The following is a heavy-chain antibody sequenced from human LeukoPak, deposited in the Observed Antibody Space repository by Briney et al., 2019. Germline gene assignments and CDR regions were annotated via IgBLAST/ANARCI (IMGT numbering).Heavy chain of an antibody. Sequence: ASVKVSCKASGYTFTSYYMHWVRQAPGQGLEWMGIINPSGGSTSYAQKFQGRVTMTRDTSTSTVYMELSSLRSEDTAVYYCASSVFEAARALPRYYFDYWGQGTLVTVSS. V-gene: IGHV1-46*01. D-gene: IGHD6-6*01. CDR3: ASSVFEAARALPRYYFDY. J-gene: IGHJ4*02. CDR2: INPSGGST. CDR1: GYTFTSYY.